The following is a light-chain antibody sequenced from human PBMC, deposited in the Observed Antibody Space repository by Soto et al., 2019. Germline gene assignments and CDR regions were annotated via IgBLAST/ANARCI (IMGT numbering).Light chain of an antibody. CDR2: AAS. J-gene: IGKJ1*01. Sequence: DIQMTQSPSSLSASVGDRLTITCRASHSISIYLNCYQQKPGKAPKLLISAASSLESGVPSRFSGSGSGTDCTLTISTLQPEDFATYYCHQSYSTPWTFGQGTRVEIK. V-gene: IGKV1-39*01. CDR3: HQSYSTPWT. CDR1: HSISIY.